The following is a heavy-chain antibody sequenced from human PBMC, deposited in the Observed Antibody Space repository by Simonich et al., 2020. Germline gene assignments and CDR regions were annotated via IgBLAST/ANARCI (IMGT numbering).Heavy chain of an antibody. CDR3: ARSSDLLNWNDGPYY. J-gene: IGHJ4*02. V-gene: IGHV1-2*02. CDR2: INPNRGGK. Sequence: QVQLVQSGAEVKKPGASVKVSCKASGYTFTGYYMHWVRQAPGQGLEWMGWINPNRGGKNYSQKFQGRVTMTRETSISTAYMELSRLRSDDTAVYYCARSSDLLNWNDGPYYWGQGTLVTVSS. CDR1: GYTFTGYY. D-gene: IGHD1-1*01.